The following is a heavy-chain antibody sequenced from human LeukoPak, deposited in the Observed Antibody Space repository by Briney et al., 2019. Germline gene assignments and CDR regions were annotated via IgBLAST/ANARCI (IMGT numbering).Heavy chain of an antibody. J-gene: IGHJ4*02. CDR2: INHSGST. Sequence: SETLSLTCSVSDDSLSRSVFVWSWIRQPPGKGLEWIGEINHSGSTNYNPSLKSRVTISVDTSKNQFSLKLSSVTAADTAVYYCATYCSSTSCPICGFDYWGQGTLVTVSS. CDR3: ATYCSSTSCPICGFDY. V-gene: IGHV4-34*01. CDR1: DDSLSRSVFV. D-gene: IGHD2-2*01.